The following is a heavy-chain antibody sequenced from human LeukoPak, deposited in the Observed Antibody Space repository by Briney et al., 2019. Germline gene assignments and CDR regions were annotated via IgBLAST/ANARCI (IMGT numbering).Heavy chain of an antibody. J-gene: IGHJ4*02. CDR1: GYTFTSYG. D-gene: IGHD1-26*01. Sequence: ASVKVSCKASGYTFTSYGLSWVRQAPGQGLEWMGWIYTYNGNTNHAQKCQGRVTMTTDTSTSTAYMELRSLRSDDTAVYYCARDRLAGDLLDGFDYWGQGTLVTVSS. CDR2: IYTYNGNT. CDR3: ARDRLAGDLLDGFDY. V-gene: IGHV1-18*01.